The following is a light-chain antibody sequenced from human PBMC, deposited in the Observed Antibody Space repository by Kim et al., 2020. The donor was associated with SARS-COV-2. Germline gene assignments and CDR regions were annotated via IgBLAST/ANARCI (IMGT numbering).Light chain of an antibody. CDR3: QQYYTPPYT. V-gene: IGKV4-1*01. CDR1: QSVLHSSNNKNY. CDR2: WAS. Sequence: RATINCKSSQSVLHSSNNKNYLAWYQQKPGQPPKLLIYWASTRESGVPDRLSGSGFGTDFTLTISSLQAEDVAVYSCQQYYTPPYTFGQGTKLEI. J-gene: IGKJ2*01.